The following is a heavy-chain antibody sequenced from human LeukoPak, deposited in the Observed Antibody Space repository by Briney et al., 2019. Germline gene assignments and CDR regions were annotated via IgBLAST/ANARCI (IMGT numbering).Heavy chain of an antibody. CDR3: ARGYYYGSGSPLDY. V-gene: IGHV3-13*01. D-gene: IGHD3-10*01. CDR2: IGTAGDT. Sequence: GESLRLSCAASGFTFSSYDMHWVRQATGKGLEWVSAIGTAGDTYYPGSVKGRFTISRENAKNSLYLQMNSLRAGDTAVYYCARGYYYGSGSPLDYWGQGTLVTVSS. J-gene: IGHJ4*02. CDR1: GFTFSSYD.